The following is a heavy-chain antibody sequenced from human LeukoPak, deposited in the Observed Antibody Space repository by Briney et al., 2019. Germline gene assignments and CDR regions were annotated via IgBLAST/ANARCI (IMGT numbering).Heavy chain of an antibody. CDR3: AKGRYDSSGYYYMRREYFQH. V-gene: IGHV3-23*01. CDR1: GFTFSSYG. CDR2: ISGSGGST. J-gene: IGHJ1*01. D-gene: IGHD3-22*01. Sequence: GGSLRLSCAASGFTFSSYGMSWVRQAPGKGLEWVSAISGSGGSTYYADSVKGRFTISRDNSKNTLYLQMNSLRAEDTAVYYCAKGRYDSSGYYYMRREYFQHWGQGTLVTVSS.